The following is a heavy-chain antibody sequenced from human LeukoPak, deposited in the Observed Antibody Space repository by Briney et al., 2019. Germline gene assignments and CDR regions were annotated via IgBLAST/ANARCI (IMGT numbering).Heavy chain of an antibody. J-gene: IGHJ4*02. CDR1: GFTVTSYG. D-gene: IGHD3-22*01. CDR2: IRHDGSNK. Sequence: GGSLRLSCAASGFTVTSYGMHWVRQAPGKGLEWVAFIRHDGSNKYYTDSVKGRFTISRDNPKNTLYLQMNSLRPEDTAVYYCAKDIAYYYDSSGPLFDNWGQGTLVTVSS. V-gene: IGHV3-30*02. CDR3: AKDIAYYYDSSGPLFDN.